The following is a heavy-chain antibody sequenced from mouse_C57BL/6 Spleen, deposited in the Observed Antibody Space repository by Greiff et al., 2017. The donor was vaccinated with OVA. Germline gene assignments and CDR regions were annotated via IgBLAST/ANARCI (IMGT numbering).Heavy chain of an antibody. V-gene: IGHV5-6*01. CDR2: ISSGGSYT. Sequence: EVQGVESGGDLVKPGGSLKLSCAASGFTFSSYGMSWVRQTPDKRLEWVATISSGGSYTYYPDSAKGRFTISRDNAKNTLYLQMSSLKSEDTAMYYCARRGYDGYSFDYWGQGTTRTVSS. D-gene: IGHD2-3*01. J-gene: IGHJ2*01. CDR1: GFTFSSYG. CDR3: ARRGYDGYSFDY.